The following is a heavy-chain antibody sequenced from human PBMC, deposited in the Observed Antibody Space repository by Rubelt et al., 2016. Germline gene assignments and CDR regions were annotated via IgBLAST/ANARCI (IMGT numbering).Heavy chain of an antibody. Sequence: QVQLQQWGAGLLRSSETLSLTCAVYGGSFSGYYWSWIRQPPGKGLEWIGEFIDGGSTNYNPSLKSRVIISADTSKNQFSLNLSSVTAADTAVYYCAGGGYCSSTSCYSWFDPWGQGTLVTVSS. J-gene: IGHJ5*02. D-gene: IGHD2-2*02. CDR1: GGSFSGYY. CDR2: FIDGGST. V-gene: IGHV4-34*01. CDR3: AGGGYCSSTSCYSWFDP.